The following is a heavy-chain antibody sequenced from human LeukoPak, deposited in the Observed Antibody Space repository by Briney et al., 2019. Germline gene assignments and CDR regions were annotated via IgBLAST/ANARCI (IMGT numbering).Heavy chain of an antibody. J-gene: IGHJ3*02. CDR2: ISWNSGSI. CDR3: AKRYSSSWYSAFDI. V-gene: IGHV3-9*01. CDR1: GFTFDDYA. D-gene: IGHD6-13*01. Sequence: PGGSLRLSCAASGFTFDDYAMHWVRQAPGKGLEWVSGISWNSGSIGYADSVKGRFTISRDNAKNSLYLQMNSLRAEDTALYYCAKRYSSSWYSAFDIWGQGTMVTVSS.